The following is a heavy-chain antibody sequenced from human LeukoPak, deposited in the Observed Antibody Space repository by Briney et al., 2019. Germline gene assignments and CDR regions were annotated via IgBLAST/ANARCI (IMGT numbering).Heavy chain of an antibody. Sequence: SETLTLSCTVSGGSIRSYHWSWIRQPPGKGLEWVGYIYYSGSTNYNPSLKSRVTISADKSNNHVSLKLSYVNAAATAVYYCARDFVYWGRATLVSVPS. CDR3: ARDFVY. CDR2: IYYSGST. J-gene: IGHJ4*02. V-gene: IGHV4-59*01. CDR1: GGSIRSYH.